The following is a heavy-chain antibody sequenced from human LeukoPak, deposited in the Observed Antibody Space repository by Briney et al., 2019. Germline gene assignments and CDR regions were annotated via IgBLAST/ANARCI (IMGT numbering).Heavy chain of an antibody. CDR3: ARDRTYYDGSAYYDVFDV. V-gene: IGHV3-7*01. Sequence: GGSLRLSCAASGFSFSTFWMTWVRQAPGRGLEWVANITHGGSETHYVDSVKGRFTLSRDNAKNSLYLQLNSLRAEDTAVYYCARDRTYYDGSAYYDVFDVWGQGTMLTVSS. CDR2: ITHGGSET. J-gene: IGHJ3*01. CDR1: GFSFSTFW. D-gene: IGHD3-22*01.